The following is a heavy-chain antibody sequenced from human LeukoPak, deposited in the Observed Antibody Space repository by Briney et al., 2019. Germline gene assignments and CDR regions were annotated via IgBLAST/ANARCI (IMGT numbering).Heavy chain of an antibody. CDR2: ILDSGYST. Sequence: GGSLRLSCAASGFTFSSYAMSWVRQAPGKGLEWVSGILDSGYSTYYANSVKCRFTISRDNSNNTLYLQMNSLRAEDTAVYYCAKLGGHPLHNYYVGVWGKGTTVAVSS. V-gene: IGHV3-23*01. CDR3: AKLGGHPLHNYYVGV. D-gene: IGHD3-16*01. J-gene: IGHJ6*03. CDR1: GFTFSSYA.